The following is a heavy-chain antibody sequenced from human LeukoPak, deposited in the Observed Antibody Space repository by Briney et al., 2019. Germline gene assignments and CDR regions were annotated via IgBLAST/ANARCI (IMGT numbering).Heavy chain of an antibody. CDR3: ARPRSAYYASSGYDF. CDR2: MNPNSGDT. V-gene: IGHV1-8*01. CDR1: GYTFTRYD. J-gene: IGHJ4*02. Sequence: ASVKVSCKASGYTFTRYDINCVRQTPGQGLEWMGWMNPNSGDTDYIQNFQGRVTRTRDTSISTAYTELSSLRDEDTGVYYCARPRSAYYASSGYDFWGQATLVTVSS. D-gene: IGHD3-22*01.